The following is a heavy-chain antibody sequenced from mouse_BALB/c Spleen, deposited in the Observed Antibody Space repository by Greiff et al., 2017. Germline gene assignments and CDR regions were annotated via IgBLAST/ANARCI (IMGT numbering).Heavy chain of an antibody. Sequence: EVKLVESGGGLVKPGGSLKLSCAASGFTFSSYAMSWVRQSPEKRLEWVAEISSGGSYTYYPDTVTGRFTISRDNAKNTLYLEMSSLRSEDTAMYYCAREYEGFAYWGQGTLVTVSA. CDR3: AREYEGFAY. CDR2: ISSGGSYT. CDR1: GFTFSSYA. D-gene: IGHD2-10*02. J-gene: IGHJ3*01. V-gene: IGHV5-9-4*01.